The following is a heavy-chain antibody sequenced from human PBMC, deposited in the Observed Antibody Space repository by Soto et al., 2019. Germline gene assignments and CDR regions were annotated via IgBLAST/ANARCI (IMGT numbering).Heavy chain of an antibody. CDR3: ARGDFWSGYCSGDL. V-gene: IGHV1-69*13. CDR1: GGTFNSYG. J-gene: IGHJ5*02. D-gene: IGHD3-3*01. Sequence: SVKVSCKASGGTFNSYGISWVRQAPGQGLEWMGGIIPMFRTPNYAQNVQGRVTITVDEATSTAYLEMSSLISEDTAIYYCARGDFWSGYCSGDLWGQGTMVTVSS. CDR2: IIPMFRTP.